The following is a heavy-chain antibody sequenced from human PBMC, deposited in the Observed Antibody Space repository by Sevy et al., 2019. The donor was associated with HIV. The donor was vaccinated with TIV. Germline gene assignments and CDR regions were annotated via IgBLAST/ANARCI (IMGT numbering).Heavy chain of an antibody. CDR3: AKDGYKPSVGDENYYYYYMDV. D-gene: IGHD1-20*01. V-gene: IGHV3-23*01. CDR2: ISGSGGST. CDR1: GFTFSSYA. Sequence: GGSLRLSCAASGFTFSSYAMSWVRQAPGKGLEWVSAISGSGGSTYYADSVKGRFTISRDNSKNTQYLQMNSRRAEDKAVYYCAKDGYKPSVGDENYYYYYMDVWGKGTTVTVSS. J-gene: IGHJ6*03.